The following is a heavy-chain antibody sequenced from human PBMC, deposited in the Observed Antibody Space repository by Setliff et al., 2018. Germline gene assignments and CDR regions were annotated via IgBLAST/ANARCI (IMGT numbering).Heavy chain of an antibody. V-gene: IGHV4-38-2*02. CDR3: ASSPGYSSGWYEG. CDR2: IHHSGST. Sequence: SETLSLTCTVSGYSISSGYYWGWIRQPPGKGLEWIGRIHHSGSTYYNPSLKSRVTISVDTSKNQFSRKLSSVTAADTAVYYCASSPGYSSGWYEGWGHGTLVTVSS. J-gene: IGHJ4*01. D-gene: IGHD6-19*01. CDR1: GYSISSGYY.